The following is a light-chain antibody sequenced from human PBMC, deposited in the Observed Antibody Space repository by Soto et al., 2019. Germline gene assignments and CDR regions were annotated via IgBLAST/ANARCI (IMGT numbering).Light chain of an antibody. V-gene: IGKV3-20*01. CDR3: QQYGTSPET. CDR2: GAS. CDR1: QGVNNNF. J-gene: IGKJ4*01. Sequence: EIVLTQSPGTLSLSPGERATLSCRASQGVNNNFLAWYQQKPGQAPRLLIYGASGRATGIPDRFSGSGSGTDFTLTISRLEPEDYAVYYCQQYGTSPETFGGGTKVEIK.